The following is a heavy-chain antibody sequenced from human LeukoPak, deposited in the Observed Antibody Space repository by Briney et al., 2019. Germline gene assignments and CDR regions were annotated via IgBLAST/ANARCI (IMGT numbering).Heavy chain of an antibody. CDR3: ARESVVTTRGYFDY. CDR2: IYYSGST. V-gene: IGHV4-31*03. J-gene: IGHJ4*02. Sequence: TLSLTCTVSGGSISIGGYYWSWIRQHPGKGLESIGYIYYSGSTYYNPSLKSRVSISVDTSKNQFSLKLTSVTAADTAVYYCARESVVTTRGYFDYWGQGTLVTVSS. CDR1: GGSISIGGYY. D-gene: IGHD2-21*02.